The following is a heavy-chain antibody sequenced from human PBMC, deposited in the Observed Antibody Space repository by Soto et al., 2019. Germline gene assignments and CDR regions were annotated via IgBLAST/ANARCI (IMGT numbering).Heavy chain of an antibody. CDR3: AKDSGQLTTYFDF. V-gene: IGHV3-30*18. Sequence: PVGALIVSWPASGFTFRHWDIHWVREAPGKGLEWVAVITYDGGSKSYADSGKGRFTIARDNAKNTLYLDMSSLRDEDTAVYYCAKDSGQLTTYFDFWGQGT. CDR2: ITYDGGSK. J-gene: IGHJ4*02. CDR1: GFTFRHWD. D-gene: IGHD2-2*01.